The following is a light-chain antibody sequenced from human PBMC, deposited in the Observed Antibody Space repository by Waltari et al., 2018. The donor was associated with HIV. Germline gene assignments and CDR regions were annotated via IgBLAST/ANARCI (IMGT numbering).Light chain of an antibody. CDR3: QVWDSSTGV. CDR1: NIGSKN. J-gene: IGLJ2*01. Sequence: SYELTQPLSVSVALGQTARITWGGHNIGSKNVHWYQHKTGLAPVLVIYRDSNRPSGIPERFSASNSGNTATLTISRAQAGDEADYYCQVWDSSTGVFGGGTKLTVL. V-gene: IGLV3-9*01. CDR2: RDS.